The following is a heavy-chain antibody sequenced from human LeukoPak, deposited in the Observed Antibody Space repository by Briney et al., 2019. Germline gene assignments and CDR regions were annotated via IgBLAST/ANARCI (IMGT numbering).Heavy chain of an antibody. D-gene: IGHD3-10*01. CDR3: ARDRGSGSYGPMSY. V-gene: IGHV4-30-4*01. CDR2: IYYSGST. Sequence: NPSETLSLTCTVSGGSISSGDFYWSWIRQTPGKGLEWIGHIYYSGSTYSNPSLKRRVTISVDTSKKQFSLKLSSVTAADTAVYYCARDRGSGSYGPMSYWGQGILVTVSS. CDR1: GGSISSGDFY. J-gene: IGHJ4*02.